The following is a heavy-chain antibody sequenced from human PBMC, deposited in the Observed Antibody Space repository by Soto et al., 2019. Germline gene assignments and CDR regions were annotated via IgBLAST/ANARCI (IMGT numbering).Heavy chain of an antibody. V-gene: IGHV3-30-3*01. CDR1: GFTFNIFP. CDR3: AREDKSSGHAGPFQH. Sequence: QVQLVESGGGVVQPGRSLRLSCTASGFTFNIFPMHWVRQAPGKGLEWVAVISNDGNSQQYADSVKGRFTFSRDNSKNTLYLEMNTLRGEDTAMYYCAREDKSSGHAGPFQHWGQGTLVTVSS. CDR2: ISNDGNSQ. D-gene: IGHD6-25*01. J-gene: IGHJ1*01.